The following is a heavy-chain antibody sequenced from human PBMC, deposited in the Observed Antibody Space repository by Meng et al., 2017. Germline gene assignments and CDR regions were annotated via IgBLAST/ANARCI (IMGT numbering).Heavy chain of an antibody. Sequence: GRLGESGGGLIQAGGSLRLSCAASGFTFSSYWMHWVRQAPGKGLVWVSRINSDGSSTSYADSVKGRFTISRDNAKNSLYLQMNSLRAEDTAVYYCARESHSSGWTYWGQGTLVTVAS. CDR2: INSDGSST. J-gene: IGHJ4*02. CDR3: ARESHSSGWTY. CDR1: GFTFSSYW. D-gene: IGHD6-19*01. V-gene: IGHV3-74*01.